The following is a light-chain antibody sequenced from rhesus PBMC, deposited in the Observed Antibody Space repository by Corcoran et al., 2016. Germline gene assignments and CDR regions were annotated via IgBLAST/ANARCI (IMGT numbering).Light chain of an antibody. CDR3: QQHNSYPRT. CDR1: QSISSW. Sequence: DIQMTQSPSSLSASVGDTVTITCRASQSISSWLDWYQQKPGKAPKLLIYAASSLQSGAPSRVSGRGSGTVFTLTISSLQPEDFATYYCQQHNSYPRTFGQGTKVEIK. J-gene: IGKJ1*01. V-gene: IGKV1S11*01. CDR2: AAS.